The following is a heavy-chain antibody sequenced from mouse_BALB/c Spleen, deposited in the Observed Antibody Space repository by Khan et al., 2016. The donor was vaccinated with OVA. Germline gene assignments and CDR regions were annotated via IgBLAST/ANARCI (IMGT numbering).Heavy chain of an antibody. CDR1: GFSLTTYG. Sequence: QVQLKQSGPGLVAPSQSLSITCTVSGFSLTTYGISWVRQPPGKGLEWLGVIWGDGSTTYHSALRSRLSISTDNTKCQVILKLNSLQTDDTAMYYCARATSGFWFAYWGQGTLVTVSA. V-gene: IGHV2-3*01. CDR3: ARATSGFWFAY. CDR2: IWGDGST. D-gene: IGHD3-1*01. J-gene: IGHJ3*01.